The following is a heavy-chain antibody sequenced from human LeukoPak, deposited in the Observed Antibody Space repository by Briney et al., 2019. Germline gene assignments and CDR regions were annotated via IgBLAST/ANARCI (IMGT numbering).Heavy chain of an antibody. J-gene: IGHJ3*02. CDR2: ISGSGGT. D-gene: IGHD3-22*01. V-gene: IGHV3-23*01. Sequence: GGSLRLSCAASGFTFSSYAMSWVRQAPGKGLEWVSGISGSGGTYYADSVKGRFTISRDNAKNTLYLQMNSLRAEDTAVYYCAKDLTAYYYDSSGSLGFAFDIWGQGTMVTVSS. CDR3: AKDLTAYYYDSSGSLGFAFDI. CDR1: GFTFSSYA.